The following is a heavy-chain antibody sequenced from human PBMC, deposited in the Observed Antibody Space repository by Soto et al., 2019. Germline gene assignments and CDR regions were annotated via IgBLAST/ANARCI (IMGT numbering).Heavy chain of an antibody. J-gene: IGHJ4*02. CDR1: GGSISSHY. CDR2: IYYSGYT. V-gene: IGHV4-59*11. Sequence: QVQLQESGPGLVKPSETLSLTCTVSGGSISSHYWSWIRQPPGKGTQWIGSIYYSGYTYYNPSLMSRVTISVDTSKNQFSLKLTSVTVADTAVYYCARGPARQLVTYWGQGTLVTVSS. D-gene: IGHD6-13*01. CDR3: ARGPARQLVTY.